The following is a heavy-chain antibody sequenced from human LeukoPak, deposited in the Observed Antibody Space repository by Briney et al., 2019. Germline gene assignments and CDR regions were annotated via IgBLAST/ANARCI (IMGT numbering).Heavy chain of an antibody. D-gene: IGHD3-10*01. CDR3: ARDRGEYYFDS. V-gene: IGHV3-74*01. CDR1: RFTFSSYW. J-gene: IGHJ4*02. Sequence: GGSPRLSCAASRFTFSSYWMHWVRQAPGKGLVWVSRINSDGSSTNYADSVKGRFTISRDNAKNTLYLQLNSLRAEDTAVYYCARDRGEYYFDSWGQGTLVTVSS. CDR2: INSDGSST.